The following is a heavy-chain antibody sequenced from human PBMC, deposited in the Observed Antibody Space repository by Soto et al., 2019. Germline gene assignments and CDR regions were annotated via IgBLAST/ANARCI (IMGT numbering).Heavy chain of an antibody. D-gene: IGHD6-13*01. CDR1: GYTFTGYY. V-gene: IGHV1-2*02. CDR3: ARWGAYSSSSIDY. J-gene: IGHJ4*02. CDR2: VNPNSGGT. Sequence: VKVSCKASGYTFTGYYMHWVRQAPGQGLEWMGWVNPNSGGTNYAQKFQGRVTMTRDTSISTAYMELSRLRSDDTAVYYCARWGAYSSSSIDYWGQGTLVTVSS.